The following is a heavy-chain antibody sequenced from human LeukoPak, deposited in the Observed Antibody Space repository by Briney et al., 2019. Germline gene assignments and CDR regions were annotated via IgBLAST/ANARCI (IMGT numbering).Heavy chain of an antibody. D-gene: IGHD3-22*01. Sequence: SETLSLTCTVSGGSISSSSSYWGWIRQPPGKGLEWIGSTYYSGSTYYNPSLKSRVTISVDTSKNQFSLKLSSVTAAETAVYYRARVPYDSSGYYVCFDDWGQGTLVTVSS. J-gene: IGHJ4*02. CDR3: ARVPYDSSGYYVCFDD. CDR1: GGSISSSSSY. CDR2: TYYSGST. V-gene: IGHV4-39*01.